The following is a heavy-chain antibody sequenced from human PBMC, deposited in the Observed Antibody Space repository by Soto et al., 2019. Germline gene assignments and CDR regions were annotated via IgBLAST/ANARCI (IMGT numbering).Heavy chain of an antibody. CDR2: IKSKTDGGTT. J-gene: IGHJ4*02. CDR1: GFTFSNAW. Sequence: GESLKISCAASGFTFSNAWMSWVRQAPGKGLEWVGRIKSKTDGGTTDYAAPVKGRFTISRDDSKNTLYLQMNSLKTEDTAVYYCTTGKAKYDFWSGYSHWGQGTLVTVSS. D-gene: IGHD3-3*01. V-gene: IGHV3-15*01. CDR3: TTGKAKYDFWSGYSH.